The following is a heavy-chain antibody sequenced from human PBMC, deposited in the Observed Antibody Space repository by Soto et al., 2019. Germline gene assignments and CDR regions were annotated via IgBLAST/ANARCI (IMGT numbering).Heavy chain of an antibody. CDR1: GGSISSSSYY. V-gene: IGHV4-39*02. J-gene: IGHJ5*02. D-gene: IGHD1-26*01. Sequence: QLQLQESGPGLVKPSETLSLTCTVSGGSISSSSYYWGWIRQPSGKGLEWIGSIYYSGSTYYNPAPKSRVTISVDTSKNRFSLKLSSVTAADTAVYYCATQEVGGSYVYTFDPWGQGTLVTVSS. CDR3: ATQEVGGSYVYTFDP. CDR2: IYYSGST.